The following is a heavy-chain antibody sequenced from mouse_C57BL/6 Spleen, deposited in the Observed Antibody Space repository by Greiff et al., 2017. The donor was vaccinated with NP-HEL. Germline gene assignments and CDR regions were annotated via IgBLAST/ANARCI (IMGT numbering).Heavy chain of an antibody. CDR1: GYTFTSYW. CDR2: IYPSDSET. J-gene: IGHJ4*01. Sequence: QVQLQQPGAELVRPGSSVKLSCKASGYTFTSYWMDWVKQRPGQGLEWIGNIYPSDSETHYNQKFKDKATLTVDKSSSTAYMQLSSLTSEDSAVYYCARRGGYYDWAYYAMDYWGQGTSVTVSS. D-gene: IGHD2-3*01. V-gene: IGHV1-61*01. CDR3: ARRGGYYDWAYYAMDY.